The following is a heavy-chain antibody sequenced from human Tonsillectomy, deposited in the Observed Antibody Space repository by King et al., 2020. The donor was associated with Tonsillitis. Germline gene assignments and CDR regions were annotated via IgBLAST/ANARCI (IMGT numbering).Heavy chain of an antibody. V-gene: IGHV3-9*01. CDR2: ISWNSGSI. CDR1: GFTFDDYA. Sequence: DVQLVESGGGLVQPGRSLRLSCTASGFTFDDYAMHWVRQAPGKGLEGVSVISWNSGSIGYADSVKGRFTISRDNAKNSQYLQMNSLRAEDTALYYCTKDRDYALDVWGKGTTVTVSS. CDR3: TKDRDYALDV. J-gene: IGHJ6*04.